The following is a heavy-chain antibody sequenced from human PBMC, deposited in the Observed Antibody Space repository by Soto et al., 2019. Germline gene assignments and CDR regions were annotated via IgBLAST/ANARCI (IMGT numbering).Heavy chain of an antibody. CDR3: ARAPYYYDSSESSGSF. V-gene: IGHV3-48*01. D-gene: IGHD3-22*01. CDR1: GFTFSSYS. CDR2: ISSSSSTL. J-gene: IGHJ4*02. Sequence: PGGSLRLSCAASGFTFSSYSMNWVRQAPGKGLEWVSYISSSSSTLYYADSVKGRFTISRDNAKNSLYLQMNSLRTEDTAVYYCARAPYYYDSSESSGSFWGQGTLVTVSS.